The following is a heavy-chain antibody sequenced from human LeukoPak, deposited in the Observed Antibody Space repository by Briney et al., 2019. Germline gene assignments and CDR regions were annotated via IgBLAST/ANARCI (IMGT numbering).Heavy chain of an antibody. CDR3: AREIDRDGFDI. CDR2: IHYSGST. Sequence: PSETLSLTCTVSGGSISPGGYYWSWIRQHPGKGLEWIGYIHYSGSTYDNPSLKSRVTISVDTSKNQFSLKLSSVTAADTAVYYCAREIDRDGFDIWGQGTMVTVSS. J-gene: IGHJ3*02. V-gene: IGHV4-31*03. CDR1: GGSISPGGYY. D-gene: IGHD2-21*01.